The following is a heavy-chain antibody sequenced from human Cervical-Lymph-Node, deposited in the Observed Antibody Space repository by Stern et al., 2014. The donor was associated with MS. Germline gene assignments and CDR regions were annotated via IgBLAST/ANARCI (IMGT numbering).Heavy chain of an antibody. Sequence: VHLVESGAEVKKPGASVKVSCKTSGYTFSGYFMHWVRQAPGQGLEWMGWINPNTGRTIYAQKFQGRVTMTRDTSINTAYMELSGLRSDDTAVFYCARNYYDANGYPGLDYWGQGTLVTVSS. J-gene: IGHJ4*02. D-gene: IGHD3-16*01. CDR2: INPNTGRT. V-gene: IGHV1-2*02. CDR3: ARNYYDANGYPGLDY. CDR1: GYTFSGYF.